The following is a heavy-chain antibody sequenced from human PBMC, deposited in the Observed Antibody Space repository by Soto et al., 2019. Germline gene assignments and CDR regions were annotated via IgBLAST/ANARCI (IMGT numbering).Heavy chain of an antibody. CDR1: GGTFSSYA. CDR3: ARGQTTTPGTPNPFDY. J-gene: IGHJ4*02. Sequence: SVKVSCKASGGTFSSYAISWVRQAPGQGLEWMGGIIPIFGTANYAQKFQGRVTITADESTSTAYMELSSLRSEDTAVYYCARGQTTTPGTPNPFDYWGQGTLVTGSS. V-gene: IGHV1-69*13. D-gene: IGHD1-1*01. CDR2: IIPIFGTA.